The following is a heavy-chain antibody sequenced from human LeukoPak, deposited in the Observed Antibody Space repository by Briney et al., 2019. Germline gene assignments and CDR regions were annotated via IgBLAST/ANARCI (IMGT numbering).Heavy chain of an antibody. CDR3: ARGVPLGYCTYGVCYPPYYFDY. J-gene: IGHJ4*02. D-gene: IGHD2-8*01. V-gene: IGHV3-21*04. Sequence: GGSLRLSCAASGFTFSSYSMNWVRQAPGKGLEWVSSISSSSSYIYYADSVKGRFTISRDNAKNSLYLRMNSLRAEDTAVYYCARGVPLGYCTYGVCYPPYYFDYWGQGTLVTASS. CDR2: ISSSSSYI. CDR1: GFTFSSYS.